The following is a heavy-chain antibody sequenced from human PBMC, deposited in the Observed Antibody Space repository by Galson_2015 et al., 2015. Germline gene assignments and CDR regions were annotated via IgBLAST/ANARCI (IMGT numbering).Heavy chain of an antibody. CDR2: ISYDGSNK. J-gene: IGHJ5*02. CDR1: GFTFSSYA. D-gene: IGHD6-13*01. Sequence: SLRLSCAASGFTFSSYAMHWVRQAPGKGLEWVAVISYDGSNKYYADSVKGRFTISRDNSKNTLYLQMNSLRAEDTAVYYCARVGDSSSWSVRSNWFDPWGQGTLVTVSS. V-gene: IGHV3-30*01. CDR3: ARVGDSSSWSVRSNWFDP.